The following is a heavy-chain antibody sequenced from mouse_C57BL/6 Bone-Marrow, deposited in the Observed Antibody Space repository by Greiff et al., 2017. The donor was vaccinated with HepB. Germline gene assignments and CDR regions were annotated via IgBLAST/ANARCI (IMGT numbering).Heavy chain of an antibody. D-gene: IGHD3-1*01. J-gene: IGHJ2*01. CDR2: IYPGDGDS. Sequence: QVQLQQSGAELVRPGSSVKISCKASGYAFSNYWMNWVKQRPGQGLEWIGQIYPGDGDSNYNQKFKGKATLTADKSSSAAYMQLSSLTSEDSAVYFCARGTRDTGFDPWDQGTTLSVSS. CDR1: GYAFSNYW. V-gene: IGHV1-80*01. CDR3: ARGTRDTGFDP.